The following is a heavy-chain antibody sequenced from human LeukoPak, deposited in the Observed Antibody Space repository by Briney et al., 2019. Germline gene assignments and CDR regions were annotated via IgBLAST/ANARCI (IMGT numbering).Heavy chain of an antibody. CDR2: IYSDGRT. CDR3: ARAVTGWPNWFDP. V-gene: IGHV3-53*01. Sequence: GGSLRLSCAASGFTVSGNYMTWVRQAPGKGLEWVSVIYSDGRTSYADSVKGRFTISRDNSKNTLYLQMSSLRVEDTAVYYCARAVTGWPNWFDPWGQGTLVTVSS. D-gene: IGHD6-19*01. J-gene: IGHJ5*02. CDR1: GFTVSGNY.